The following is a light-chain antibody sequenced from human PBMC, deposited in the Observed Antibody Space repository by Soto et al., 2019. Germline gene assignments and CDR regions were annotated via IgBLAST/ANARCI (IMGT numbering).Light chain of an antibody. Sequence: QSALTQPPSVSAAPGQTVTISCAGSSSNIGNNFVSWYQQLPGTAPKLLIYENNKRPSGIPDRFSGSKSGTSASLGITGLQTGDEAVYYCGTWDSSLTVGVFGGGTKLTVL. J-gene: IGLJ3*02. CDR1: SSNIGNNF. CDR2: ENN. V-gene: IGLV1-51*02. CDR3: GTWDSSLTVGV.